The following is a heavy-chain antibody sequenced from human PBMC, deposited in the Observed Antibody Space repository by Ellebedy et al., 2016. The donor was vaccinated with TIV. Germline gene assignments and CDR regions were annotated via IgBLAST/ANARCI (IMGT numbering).Heavy chain of an antibody. Sequence: ASVKVSCKASGGTFSSYAISWVRQAPGQGLEWMGGIIPIFGTANYAQKLQGRVTMTTDTSTSTAYMELRSLRSDDTAVYYCATHSSSWYDMSYWGQGTLVTVSS. D-gene: IGHD6-13*01. CDR2: IIPIFGTA. J-gene: IGHJ4*02. CDR3: ATHSSSWYDMSY. V-gene: IGHV1-69*05. CDR1: GGTFSSYA.